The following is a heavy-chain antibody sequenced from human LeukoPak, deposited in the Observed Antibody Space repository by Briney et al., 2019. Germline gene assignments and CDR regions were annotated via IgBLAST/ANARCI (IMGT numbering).Heavy chain of an antibody. V-gene: IGHV4-61*02. CDR3: ARAHCGGDCFDYYYYYMDV. CDR1: GGSISSGSYY. J-gene: IGHJ6*03. D-gene: IGHD2-21*02. Sequence: SQTLSLTCTVSGGSISSGSYYWSWIRQPAGKGLEWIGRIYTSGSTNYNPPLKSRVTISVDTSKNQFSLKLSSVTAADTAVYYYARAHCGGDCFDYYYYYMDVWGKGTTVTISS. CDR2: IYTSGST.